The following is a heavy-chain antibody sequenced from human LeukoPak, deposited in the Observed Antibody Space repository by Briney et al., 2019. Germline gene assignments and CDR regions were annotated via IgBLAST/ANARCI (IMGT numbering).Heavy chain of an antibody. J-gene: IGHJ4*02. CDR3: DAADY. Sequence: GGSLRLSCAASGFTFSSYAMSWARQAPGKGLEWASTISGSGVNTHYADSVKGRFTISRDNSKNTLYLQINSLRAEDTAVYYCDAADYWGQGALVTVSS. V-gene: IGHV3-23*01. D-gene: IGHD6-13*01. CDR1: GFTFSSYA. CDR2: ISGSGVNT.